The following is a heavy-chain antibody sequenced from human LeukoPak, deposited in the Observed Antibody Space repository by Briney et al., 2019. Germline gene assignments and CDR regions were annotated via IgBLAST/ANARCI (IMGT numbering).Heavy chain of an antibody. CDR2: INSDGSWT. J-gene: IGHJ4*02. D-gene: IGHD2/OR15-2a*01. V-gene: IGHV3-74*01. CDR3: VSFYETY. Sequence: PGGSLRLSCAASGNYGMPWVRQAPGKGLVWVSHINSDGSWTSYADSVKGRFTISKDNAKNTVYLQMNSLRAEDTAVYYCVSFYETYWGRGTLVTVSS. CDR1: GNYG.